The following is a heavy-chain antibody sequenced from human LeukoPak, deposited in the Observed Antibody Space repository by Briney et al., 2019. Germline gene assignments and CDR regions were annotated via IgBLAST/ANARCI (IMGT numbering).Heavy chain of an antibody. V-gene: IGHV3-30*04. D-gene: IGHD3/OR15-3a*01. CDR3: ARVGDSEDWSSRY. J-gene: IGHJ4*02. Sequence: GGSLRLSCAASGFTFSSYAMHWVRQAPGKGLEWAAVISDDGSNKYYADSVKGRFTISRDNSKNTLYLQMNSLTTEDTAVYYCARVGDSEDWSSRYWGQGTLVTVSS. CDR1: GFTFSSYA. CDR2: ISDDGSNK.